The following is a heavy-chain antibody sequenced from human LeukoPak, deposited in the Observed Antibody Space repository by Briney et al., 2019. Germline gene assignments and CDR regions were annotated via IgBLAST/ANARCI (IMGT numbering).Heavy chain of an antibody. CDR1: GGTFSSYA. D-gene: IGHD4-11*01. J-gene: IGHJ6*03. V-gene: IGHV1-69*05. CDR3: ARGLTNPNYYYYYMDV. Sequence: SVKVSCKASGGTFSSYAISRVRQAPGQGLEWMGGIIPIFGTANYAQKFQGRVTITTDESTSTAYMELSSLRSEDTAVYYCARGLTNPNYYYYYMDVWGKGTTVTVSS. CDR2: IIPIFGTA.